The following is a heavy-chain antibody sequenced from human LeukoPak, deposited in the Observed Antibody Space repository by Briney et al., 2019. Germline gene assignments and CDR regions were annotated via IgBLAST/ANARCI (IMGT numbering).Heavy chain of an antibody. CDR2: IIPILGIA. J-gene: IGHJ4*02. CDR1: GGTFSSYA. V-gene: IGHV1-69*04. D-gene: IGHD6-19*01. Sequence: GSSVKVSCKASGGTFSSYAISWVRQAPGQGLEWVGRIIPILGIANYAQKFQGRVTITADKSTSTAYMELSSLRSEDTAVYYCARGLVLGIAVAGQFDYWGQGTLVTVSS. CDR3: ARGLVLGIAVAGQFDY.